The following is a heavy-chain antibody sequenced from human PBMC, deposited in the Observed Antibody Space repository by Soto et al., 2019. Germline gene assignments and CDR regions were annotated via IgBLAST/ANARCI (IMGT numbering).Heavy chain of an antibody. CDR3: ARGRSGYASGNYYYGMDV. CDR1: GYTITSHY. D-gene: IGHD3-10*01. Sequence: GASVKVSCKASGYTITSHYMHWVRQAPGQGLEWMGVINPSGGSTSYAQKFQGRLTMTTDTSTSTAYMELSSLRSEDTAVYYCARGRSGYASGNYYYGMDVWGQGTTVTVSS. V-gene: IGHV1-46*01. J-gene: IGHJ6*02. CDR2: INPSGGST.